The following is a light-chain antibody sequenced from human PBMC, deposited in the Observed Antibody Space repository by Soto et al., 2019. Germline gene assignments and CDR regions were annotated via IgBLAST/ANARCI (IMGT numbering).Light chain of an antibody. CDR3: QQYDNWPFT. CDR1: QSVSSK. V-gene: IGKV3-15*01. J-gene: IGKJ3*01. Sequence: EIVMTQSPATLSVSPGEGATLSCRASQSVSSKLAWYQQKPGQAPRLLIYGASTRATGIPARFSGSESGTEFALSISSLQSEDFAVYYCQQYDNWPFTFGPGTKVDMK. CDR2: GAS.